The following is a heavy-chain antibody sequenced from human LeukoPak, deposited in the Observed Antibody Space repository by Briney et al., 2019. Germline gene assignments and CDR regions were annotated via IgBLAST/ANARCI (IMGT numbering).Heavy chain of an antibody. D-gene: IGHD6-6*01. CDR2: ISSVGSST. Sequence: GRSLTPSCPVSGFTFRNHWMQWVRQTAGKGLGWVSRISSVGSSTTYRDSVKGRFTISRDNAKNTLYLQMNNLRAEDTAMYYCARDQRVTGRPDIDYWGQGTLVIVSS. V-gene: IGHV3-74*03. CDR1: GFTFRNHW. J-gene: IGHJ4*02. CDR3: ARDQRVTGRPDIDY.